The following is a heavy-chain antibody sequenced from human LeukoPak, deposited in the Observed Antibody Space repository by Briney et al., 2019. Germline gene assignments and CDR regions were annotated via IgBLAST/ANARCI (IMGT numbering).Heavy chain of an antibody. CDR3: ARGTVAGPKGYYYYGMDV. Sequence: ASVKVSCKASGGTFSSYGISWVRQAPGQGLEWMGWISAYNGNTNYAQKLQGRVTMTTDTSTSTAYMELRSLRSDDTAVYYCARGTVAGPKGYYYYGMDVWGQGTTVTVSS. D-gene: IGHD6-19*01. CDR1: GGTFSSYG. CDR2: ISAYNGNT. V-gene: IGHV1-18*01. J-gene: IGHJ6*02.